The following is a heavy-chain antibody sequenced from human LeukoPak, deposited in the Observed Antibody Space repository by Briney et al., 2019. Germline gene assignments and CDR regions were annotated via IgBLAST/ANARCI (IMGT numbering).Heavy chain of an antibody. CDR3: ATRDYDFWSGYLGY. V-gene: IGHV3-15*01. D-gene: IGHD3-3*01. J-gene: IGHJ4*02. CDR2: IKTKTDGRAT. CDR1: GFNFSDVW. Sequence: PGGSLRLSCEASGFNFSDVWMNWVRQAPGKGLEWIGRIKTKTDGRATEYAAPAKGRFTISRDNSKNTLYLQMNSLRAEDTAVYYCATRDYDFWSGYLGYWGQGTLVTVSS.